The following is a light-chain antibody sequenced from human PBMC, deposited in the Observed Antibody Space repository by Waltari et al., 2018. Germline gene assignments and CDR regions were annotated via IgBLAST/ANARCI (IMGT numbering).Light chain of an antibody. V-gene: IGLV2-8*01. CDR2: EVN. Sequence: QSALAQPPSASGSPGQSITVSCPGTSSDIGGSTSVSWFQQHPGRGPRLIIYEVNQRPSGVPDRFSGSKSGNTAFLTVSGLQPEDEAHYHCSSFANNKRIFGGGTKLTVL. CDR1: SSDIGGSTS. CDR3: SSFANNKRI. J-gene: IGLJ2*01.